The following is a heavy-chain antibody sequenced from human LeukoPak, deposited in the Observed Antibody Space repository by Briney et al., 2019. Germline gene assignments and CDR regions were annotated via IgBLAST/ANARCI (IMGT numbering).Heavy chain of an antibody. D-gene: IGHD2-2*01. CDR1: GFTFSSYA. CDR2: ISGSGGST. Sequence: GGSLRLSCAASGFTFSSYAMSWVRQAPGKGLEWVSAISGSGGSTYYADSVKGRFTISRDNSKSTLYLQMNSLRAEDTAVYYCASELIVVVPAAPHDAFDIWGQGTMVTVSS. J-gene: IGHJ3*02. CDR3: ASELIVVVPAAPHDAFDI. V-gene: IGHV3-23*01.